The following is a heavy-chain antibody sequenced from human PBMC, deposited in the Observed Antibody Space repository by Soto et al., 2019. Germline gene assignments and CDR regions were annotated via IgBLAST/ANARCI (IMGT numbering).Heavy chain of an antibody. CDR3: ARCSGYSYGYDFDD. Sequence: SETLSLTCTVSGGSISSGGYYWSWIRQHPGKGLEWIGYIYYSGSTYYNPSLKSRVTISVDTSKHQFSLTLSSVTAADTAVYYCARCSGYSYGYDFDDWGQGTLVTVSS. CDR2: IYYSGST. CDR1: GGSISSGGYY. J-gene: IGHJ4*02. D-gene: IGHD5-18*01. V-gene: IGHV4-31*03.